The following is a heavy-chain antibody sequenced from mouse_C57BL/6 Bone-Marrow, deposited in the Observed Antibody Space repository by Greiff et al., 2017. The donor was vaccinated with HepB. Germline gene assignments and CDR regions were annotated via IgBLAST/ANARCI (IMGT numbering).Heavy chain of an antibody. D-gene: IGHD1-1*01. CDR2: INPSTGGT. CDR3: ARGVLLLYAMDY. Sequence: EVQLQQSGPELVKPGASVKISCKASGYSFTGYYMNWVKQSPEKSLEWIGEINPSTGGTTYNQKFKAKATLTVDKSSSTAYMQLKSLTSEDSAVYYCARGVLLLYAMDYWGQGTSVTVSS. V-gene: IGHV1-42*01. CDR1: GYSFTGYY. J-gene: IGHJ4*01.